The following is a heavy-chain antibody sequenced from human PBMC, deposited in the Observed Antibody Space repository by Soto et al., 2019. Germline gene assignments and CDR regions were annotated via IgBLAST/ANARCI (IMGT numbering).Heavy chain of an antibody. CDR1: GYTFTSYG. CDR3: ACGIWFGESPPGLDY. V-gene: IGHV1-18*01. Sequence: QVQLVPSGAEVKKPGASVKVSCKASGYTFTSYGISWVRQAPGQGLERMGGISAYNGNTNYAQKLQGRDTMTTHTSTSTAYMELRSLRADDTAVYYCACGIWFGESPPGLDYWGQGTLVTVSS. D-gene: IGHD3-10*01. CDR2: ISAYNGNT. J-gene: IGHJ4*02.